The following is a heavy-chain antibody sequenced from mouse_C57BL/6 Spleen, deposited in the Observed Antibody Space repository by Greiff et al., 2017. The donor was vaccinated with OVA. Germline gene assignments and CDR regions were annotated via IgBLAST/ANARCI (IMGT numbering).Heavy chain of an antibody. CDR3: ARLVATHFDY. D-gene: IGHD1-1*01. J-gene: IGHJ2*01. CDR1: GYTFTSYW. CDR2: IYPSDSET. Sequence: VQLQQPGAELVRPGSSVKLSCKASGYTFTSYWMDWVKQRPGQGLEWIGNIYPSDSETHYNQKFKDKATLTVDKSSSTAYMQLSSLTSEDSAVYYCARLVATHFDYWGQGTTLTVSS. V-gene: IGHV1-61*01.